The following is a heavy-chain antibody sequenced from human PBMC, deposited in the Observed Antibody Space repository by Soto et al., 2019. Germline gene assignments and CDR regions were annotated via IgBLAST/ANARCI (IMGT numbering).Heavy chain of an antibody. D-gene: IGHD3-3*01. J-gene: IGHJ6*02. Sequence: EVQLVESGGGLVKPGGSLRLSCAASGFTFSSYSMNWVRQAPGKGLEWVSSISSSSSYIYYADSVKGRFTISRDNAKNSLYLQMNSLRAEDTAVYYCARGPPQYDFWSGYYDYYYYGMDVWGQGTTVTVSS. CDR3: ARGPPQYDFWSGYYDYYYYGMDV. CDR1: GFTFSSYS. V-gene: IGHV3-21*01. CDR2: ISSSSSYI.